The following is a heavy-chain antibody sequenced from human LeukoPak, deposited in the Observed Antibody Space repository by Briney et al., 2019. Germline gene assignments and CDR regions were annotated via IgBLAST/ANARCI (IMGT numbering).Heavy chain of an antibody. J-gene: IGHJ6*02. CDR2: TYYRSKWSS. CDR3: ARGMTMVRGVNSDV. D-gene: IGHD3-10*01. CDR1: GDSVSSNSAA. Sequence: SQTLLLTCAISGDSVSSNSAAWNWIRQSPSRGLEWLGRTYYRSKWSSEYAVSVKSRITINADTSKNQFSLQLNSVTPEDTAVYYCARGMTMVRGVNSDVWGQGTTVIVSS. V-gene: IGHV6-1*01.